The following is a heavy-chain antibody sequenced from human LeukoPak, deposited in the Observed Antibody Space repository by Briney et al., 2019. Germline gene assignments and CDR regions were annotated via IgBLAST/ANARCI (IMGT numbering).Heavy chain of an antibody. Sequence: ASVKVSCKASGYTFTSYYMHWVRQAPGQGLEWMGIINPSGGSTSYAQKFQGRVTMTRDTSASTVYMELSSLRSEDTAVYYCARGGRLTGYYRDLYLLYWGQGTLVTVSS. CDR2: INPSGGST. CDR1: GYTFTSYY. J-gene: IGHJ4*02. V-gene: IGHV1-46*01. D-gene: IGHD3-9*01. CDR3: ARGGRLTGYYRDLYLLY.